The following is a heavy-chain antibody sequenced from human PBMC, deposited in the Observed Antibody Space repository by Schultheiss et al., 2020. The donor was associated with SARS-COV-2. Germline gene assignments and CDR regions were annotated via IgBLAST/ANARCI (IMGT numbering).Heavy chain of an antibody. V-gene: IGHV4-39*01. Sequence: SETLSLTCTVSGGSISSSSYYWGWIRQPPGKGLEWIGSIYYSGSTYYNPSLKSRVTISVDTSKNQFSLKLSSVTAADTAVYYCARSLFRHGMDVWGQGTTVTVSS. J-gene: IGHJ6*02. CDR2: IYYSGST. D-gene: IGHD2-21*01. CDR1: GGSISSSSYY. CDR3: ARSLFRHGMDV.